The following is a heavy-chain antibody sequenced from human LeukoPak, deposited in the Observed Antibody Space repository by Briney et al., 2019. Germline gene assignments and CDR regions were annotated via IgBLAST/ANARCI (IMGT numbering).Heavy chain of an antibody. CDR3: ASSIVVPGHY. Sequence: QPGGSLRLSCTASGFTFSSYWMHWVRQAPGKGLVWVSHIGGDGTTTGYADSVKGRFTISRDNAKNTLYLQMNSLRVEDTAVYYCASSIVVPGHYWGQGTLVTVSS. V-gene: IGHV3-74*01. CDR2: IGGDGTTT. J-gene: IGHJ4*02. D-gene: IGHD6-19*01. CDR1: GFTFSSYW.